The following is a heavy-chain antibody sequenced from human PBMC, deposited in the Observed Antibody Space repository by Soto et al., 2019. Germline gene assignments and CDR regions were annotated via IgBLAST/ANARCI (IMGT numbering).Heavy chain of an antibody. Sequence: GASVKVSCKASGYTFTSYDINWVRQATGQGLEWLGWMNPNNGNTNYAHKFQGRVTITSDTSTNTAYMELSSLRSEDTAVYYCARGVHYYGDGLDPWGQGTLVTVSS. V-gene: IGHV1-8*01. CDR3: ARGVHYYGDGLDP. CDR1: GYTFTSYD. D-gene: IGHD4-17*01. J-gene: IGHJ5*02. CDR2: MNPNNGNT.